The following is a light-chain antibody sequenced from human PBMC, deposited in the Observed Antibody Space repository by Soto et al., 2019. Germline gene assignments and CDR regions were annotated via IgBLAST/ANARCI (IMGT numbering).Light chain of an antibody. CDR1: QSVSSK. V-gene: IGKV3-15*01. CDR2: DTS. CDR3: QQYNDWFSIT. J-gene: IGKJ5*01. Sequence: EIVMTQSPATLSVSPGERAAFSCRASQSVSSKLAWYRQRPGQAPRLVIYDTSTRATGVPARFSGSGSGTEFTLTISSLQSEDFGVYYCQQYNDWFSITFGQGTRLEIK.